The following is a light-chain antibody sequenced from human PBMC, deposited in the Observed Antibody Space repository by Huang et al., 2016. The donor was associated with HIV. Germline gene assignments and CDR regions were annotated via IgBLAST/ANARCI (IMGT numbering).Light chain of an antibody. CDR1: QSLVSSYGDTY. Sequence: DVVMTQFPLSLPVTLGQPASIFCKSSQSLVSSYGDTYLNWFHQRPGQLPRRLIYQVSNRESGVPDRFSGSWSGNYFPLRINRVEAEDVAIYYCMQGTHWPGTFGQGTKMEI. V-gene: IGKV2-30*01. J-gene: IGKJ1*01. CDR2: QVS. CDR3: MQGTHWPGT.